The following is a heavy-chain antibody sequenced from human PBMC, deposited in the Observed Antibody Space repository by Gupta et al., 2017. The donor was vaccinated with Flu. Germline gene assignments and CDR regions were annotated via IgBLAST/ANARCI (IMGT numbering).Heavy chain of an antibody. J-gene: IGHJ3*02. V-gene: IGHV1-2*02. CDR2: INPNSGGT. CDR3: SRRGWGYPGQAPAAFDI. D-gene: IGHD6-19*01. Sequence: IHGMSPAPGQGLKWMEWINPNSGGTNYAHNSQGGITLTRNTSISTAYLELRRLSSEETAVYYCSRRGWGYPGQAPAAFDIWGQGTMVTVSS.